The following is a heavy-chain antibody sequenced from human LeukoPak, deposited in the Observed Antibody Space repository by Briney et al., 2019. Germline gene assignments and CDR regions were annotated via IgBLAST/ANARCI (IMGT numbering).Heavy chain of an antibody. D-gene: IGHD5-24*01. J-gene: IGHJ4*02. V-gene: IGHV3-74*01. CDR1: GLTVNSYW. CDR3: ARGYNYRFEY. CDR2: INSDGSTT. Sequence: GGSLRLSCAVSGLTVNSYWMHSVRQDPGKGLVWVSHINSDGSTTGYADSVKGRFTISRDSAKNTLYLEMNNLRAEDTAVYYCARGYNYRFEYWGQGTLVIVSS.